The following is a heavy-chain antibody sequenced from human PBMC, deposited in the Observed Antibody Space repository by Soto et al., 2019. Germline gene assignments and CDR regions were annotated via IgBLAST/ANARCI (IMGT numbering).Heavy chain of an antibody. CDR2: ILWDDDK. J-gene: IGHJ4*02. V-gene: IGHV2-5*02. Sequence: QITLKESGPPLVKPTQTLTLTCSFSGFSLSTRGVGVGWIRQPPGKALEWLALILWDDDKWYSTSLRNRLSITEDTSKNQVVLTMNNMDPVDTATYYCAHRSRGYASYFDRWGQGTLGTVSS. CDR3: AHRSRGYASYFDR. CDR1: GFSLSTRGVG. D-gene: IGHD5-12*01.